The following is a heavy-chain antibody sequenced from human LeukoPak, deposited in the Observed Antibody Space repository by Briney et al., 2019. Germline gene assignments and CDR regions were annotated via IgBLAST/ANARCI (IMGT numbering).Heavy chain of an antibody. CDR1: GGSISNYY. D-gene: IGHD6-13*01. J-gene: IGHJ6*03. CDR3: ASLQYSSSWYHYYYYYMDV. V-gene: IGHV4-4*07. Sequence: PSETLSLTCTVSGGSISNYYWSWIRQPAGKGLEWIGRIYTSGSTNYNPSPKSRVTMSVDTSKNQFSLKLSSVTAADTAVYYCASLQYSSSWYHYYYYYMDVWGKGTTVTVSS. CDR2: IYTSGST.